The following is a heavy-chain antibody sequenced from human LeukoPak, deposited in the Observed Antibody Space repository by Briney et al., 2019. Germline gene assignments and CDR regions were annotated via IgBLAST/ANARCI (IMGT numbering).Heavy chain of an antibody. CDR2: IKEDGSEK. CDR3: AGGPVRYPI. V-gene: IGHV3-7*01. J-gene: IGHJ3*02. D-gene: IGHD3-9*01. CDR1: VITFSSYW. Sequence: PGGSLRLSCAVSVITFSSYWMSWVRQAPGKGLEWVANIKEDGSEKYYVDSVKGRFTISRDNAKNSLYLQMSSLSAEDTAVYYSAGGPVRYPIWGQGTMVTVSS.